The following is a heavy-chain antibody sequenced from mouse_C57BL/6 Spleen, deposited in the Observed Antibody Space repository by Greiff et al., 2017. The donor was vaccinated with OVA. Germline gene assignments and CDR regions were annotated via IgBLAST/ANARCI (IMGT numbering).Heavy chain of an antibody. CDR3: AREGGYYPYAMDY. Sequence: QVQLQQPGAELVRPGSSVKLSCKASGYTFTSYWMDWVKQRPGQGLEWIGNIYPSDSETHYNQKFKDKATLTVDKSSSTAYMQLSSLTSEDSAVYDCAREGGYYPYAMDYWGQGTSVTVSS. D-gene: IGHD2-3*01. CDR1: GYTFTSYW. V-gene: IGHV1-61*01. J-gene: IGHJ4*01. CDR2: IYPSDSET.